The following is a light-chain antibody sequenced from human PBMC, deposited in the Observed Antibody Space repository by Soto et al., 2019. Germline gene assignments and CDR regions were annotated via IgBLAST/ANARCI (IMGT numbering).Light chain of an antibody. CDR1: QSVADN. J-gene: IGKJ5*01. CDR2: GAS. V-gene: IGKV3-15*01. Sequence: EVVMTQSPATLSVSPGERVTLSCRSSQSVADNLAWFQQKPGQGPRLLIYGASTRATGIPARFSGSGSETDFTLTISSLRSEDSAVYHCPQYNNWPITFGQGTRLEIK. CDR3: PQYNNWPIT.